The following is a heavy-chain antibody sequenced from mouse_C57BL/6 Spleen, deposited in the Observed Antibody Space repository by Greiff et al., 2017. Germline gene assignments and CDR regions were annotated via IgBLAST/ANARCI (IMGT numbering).Heavy chain of an antibody. J-gene: IGHJ2*01. CDR2: IHPNSGST. CDR3: ARGGDGSTY. V-gene: IGHV1-64*01. D-gene: IGHD2-3*01. CDR1: GYTFTSYW. Sequence: QVQLQQPGAELVKPGASVKLSCKASGYTFTSYWMHWVKQRPGQGLEWIGMIHPNSGSTNYNEKFKSKATLTVDNSSSTAYMQLSSLTAEESAVYYCARGGDGSTYWGQGTTLTVSS.